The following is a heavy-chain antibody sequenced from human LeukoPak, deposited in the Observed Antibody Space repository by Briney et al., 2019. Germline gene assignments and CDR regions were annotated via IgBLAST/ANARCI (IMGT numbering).Heavy chain of an antibody. V-gene: IGHV3-74*01. J-gene: IGHJ4*02. CDR1: GFTFSSYW. Sequence: GGSLRLSCAASGFTFSSYWMHWVRQAPGKGLVWVSRINSDGSSTSYADSVKGRFTISRDNAKNTLYLQMNSLRAEDTAVYYCASIAVAERPPFDYWGQGTLVTVSS. CDR2: INSDGSST. CDR3: ASIAVAERPPFDY. D-gene: IGHD6-19*01.